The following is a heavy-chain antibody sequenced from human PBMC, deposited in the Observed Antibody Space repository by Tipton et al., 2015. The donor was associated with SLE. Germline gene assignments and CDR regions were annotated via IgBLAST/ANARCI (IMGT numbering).Heavy chain of an antibody. J-gene: IGHJ3*02. D-gene: IGHD3-22*01. CDR2: ISYDGSNK. Sequence: LRLSCAASGFTFSSYGMHWVRQAPGKGLEWVAVISYDGSNKYYADSVKGRFTISRDNSKNTLYLQMNSLRAEDTAVYYCARGILYYYDPRGAFDIWGQGTMVTVSS. CDR3: ARGILYYYDPRGAFDI. CDR1: GFTFSSYG. V-gene: IGHV3-30*03.